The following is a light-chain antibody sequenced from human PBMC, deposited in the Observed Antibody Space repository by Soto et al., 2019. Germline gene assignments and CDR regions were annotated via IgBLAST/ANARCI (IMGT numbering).Light chain of an antibody. CDR2: GAS. CDR1: QSVSSN. CDR3: QQYNNWPWT. V-gene: IGKV3-15*01. Sequence: EIVMTQSPATLSVSPGERATLSCRASQSVSSNLAWYQQKPCQAPRLLIYGASTRATGIPARFSGSGSGTEFTLTISSLQSEDCAVYYCQQYNNWPWTFGQGTKVEIK. J-gene: IGKJ1*01.